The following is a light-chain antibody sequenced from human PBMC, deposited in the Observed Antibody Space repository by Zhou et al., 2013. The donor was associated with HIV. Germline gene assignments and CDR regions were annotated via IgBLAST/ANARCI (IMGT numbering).Light chain of an antibody. V-gene: IGKV3-20*01. Sequence: EIVLTQSPGTLSLSPGERATLSCRASQSVSSSYLHRYQQKPGQTPRLLIYGASGRATGIPDRFSGSGSGTDFTLTISRLEPEDFAVYYCQQYGSSPWTFGQGTKVEIK. CDR1: QSVSSSY. J-gene: IGKJ1*01. CDR3: QQYGSSPWT. CDR2: GAS.